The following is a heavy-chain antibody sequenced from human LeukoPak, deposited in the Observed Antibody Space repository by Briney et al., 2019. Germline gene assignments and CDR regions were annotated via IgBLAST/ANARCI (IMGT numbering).Heavy chain of an antibody. Sequence: SETLSLTCTVSGGSISSSSYYWGWIRQPPGKGLEWIGSIYYSGSTYYNPSLKSRVTISVDTSNNQLSLKVNSVTAADTAMYYCVKSNSRYQPWTLDIWGRGTMVTVSS. J-gene: IGHJ3*02. CDR2: IYYSGST. CDR1: GGSISSSSYY. D-gene: IGHD2-2*01. V-gene: IGHV4-39*07. CDR3: VKSNSRYQPWTLDI.